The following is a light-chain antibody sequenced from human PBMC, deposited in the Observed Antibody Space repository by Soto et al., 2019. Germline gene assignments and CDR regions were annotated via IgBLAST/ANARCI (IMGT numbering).Light chain of an antibody. CDR3: QQYDTYSPWT. CDR2: DAS. V-gene: IGKV1-5*01. Sequence: DVKMTQSPSTLSAYVGDRVTITCRASQSISSWLAWYQQKPGKAPKLLIYDASSLDIGVSSRFSGSGSGTEFTLTISSLRPDDFATYYCQQYDTYSPWTFGQGTKV. J-gene: IGKJ1*01. CDR1: QSISSW.